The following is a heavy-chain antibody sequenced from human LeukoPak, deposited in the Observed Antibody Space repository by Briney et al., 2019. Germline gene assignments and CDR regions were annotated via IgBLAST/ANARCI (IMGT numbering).Heavy chain of an antibody. V-gene: IGHV3-23*01. Sequence: GGSLRLSCAASGFTFSSYALSWVRQAPGKGLEWVSAISGSSDNTYYADSVKGRFTISRDNSKNTRYLQMNSLRAEDTAVYYCAKGSSGWPYYFDYWGQGTLVTVSS. D-gene: IGHD6-19*01. CDR1: GFTFSSYA. CDR2: ISGSSDNT. J-gene: IGHJ4*02. CDR3: AKGSSGWPYYFDY.